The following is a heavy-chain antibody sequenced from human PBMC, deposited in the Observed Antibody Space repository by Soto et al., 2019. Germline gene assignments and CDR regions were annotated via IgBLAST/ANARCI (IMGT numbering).Heavy chain of an antibody. V-gene: IGHV3-66*01. CDR1: GSSVSSNY. CDR3: VLSAAKKYNFDY. CDR2: ISTSGST. D-gene: IGHD1-1*01. Sequence: EVQLVESGGGLVQPGGSLRLSCAASGSSVSSNYMSWVRQAPGKGLEWVSLISTSGSTYYTDSVKGRFTISRDNSKNTLYLQMNSLRVEDTAVYYCVLSAAKKYNFDYWGQGTLVTVSS. J-gene: IGHJ4*02.